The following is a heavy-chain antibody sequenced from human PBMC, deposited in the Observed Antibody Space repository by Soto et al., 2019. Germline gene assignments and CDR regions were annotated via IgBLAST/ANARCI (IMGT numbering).Heavy chain of an antibody. J-gene: IGHJ6*02. CDR1: GYTFSDYY. CDR2: ISPRSGSA. Sequence: ASVKVSCKASGYTFSDYYIHWVRQAPGQGLEWMGWISPRSGSANFAQRFQGRVSMTRDTSITTAYMELRRLKSDDTAVYYCARGPYYGPAYGMTSGAKGPRSPSP. CDR3: ARGPYYGPAYGMTS. V-gene: IGHV1-2*02. D-gene: IGHD3-10*01.